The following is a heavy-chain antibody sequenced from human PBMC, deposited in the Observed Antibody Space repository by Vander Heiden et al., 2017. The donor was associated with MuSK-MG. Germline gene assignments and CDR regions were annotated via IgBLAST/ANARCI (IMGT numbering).Heavy chain of an antibody. CDR1: GFTFSSYG. V-gene: IGHV3-30*02. CDR2: IRYDGSNK. CDR3: AKDRYDSSGYSYYFDY. J-gene: IGHJ4*02. Sequence: QVQLVESGGGVVQPGGSLRLSCAASGFTFSSYGMHWVRQAPGKGLEWVAFIRYDGSNKYYADSVKGRFTISRDNSKNTLDLKMNSMRAEETAVYYCAKDRYDSSGYSYYFDYWGQGTLVTVSS. D-gene: IGHD3-22*01.